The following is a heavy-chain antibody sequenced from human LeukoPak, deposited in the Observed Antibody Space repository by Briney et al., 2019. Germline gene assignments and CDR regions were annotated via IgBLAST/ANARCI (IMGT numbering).Heavy chain of an antibody. CDR3: AKGDIAQQPVPPEVSQD. J-gene: IGHJ1*01. D-gene: IGHD6-13*01. Sequence: GGSLRLSCAASGFTFSVYTMNWVRQAPGKGLEWVSSISSSSSYIYYADSVRGRFTISRDNAKNSLYLQMNSLRAEGTAIYYCAKGDIAQQPVPPEVSQDWGQAALVTVAS. CDR2: ISSSSSYI. CDR1: GFTFSVYT. V-gene: IGHV3-21*01.